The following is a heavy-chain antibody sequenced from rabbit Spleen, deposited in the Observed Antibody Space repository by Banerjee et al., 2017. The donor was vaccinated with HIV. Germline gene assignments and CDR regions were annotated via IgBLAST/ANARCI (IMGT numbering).Heavy chain of an antibody. CDR2: IYTGSGVM. V-gene: IGHV1S7*01. CDR3: AKDMGVAAGYFFNL. Sequence: QSLEESGGGLAKPGASLTLTCKASGFTINQMHYMCWVRQAPGKGLEWIGCIYTGSGVMYYASWVNGRFTISRDNAQNTLYLQLNSLTAADTATYFCAKDMGVAAGYFFNLWGPGTLVTVS. D-gene: IGHD4-1*01. J-gene: IGHJ4*01. CDR1: GFTINQMHY.